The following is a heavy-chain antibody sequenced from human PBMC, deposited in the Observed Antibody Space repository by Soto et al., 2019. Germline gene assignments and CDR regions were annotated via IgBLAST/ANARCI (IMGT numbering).Heavy chain of an antibody. CDR1: GGSISDISYC. CDR3: ARHKSGSDWLDP. V-gene: IGHV4-39*01. CDR2: MFYSGAT. D-gene: IGHD2-15*01. Sequence: SEPLSLTCTVSGGSISDISYCWGWIRQPPGKGLQWIGCMFYSGATYYNPSLKNRVTLSVDTSNNEFSLKLVSVTAPDTAVYYCARHKSGSDWLDPWGQGTLVTVSS. J-gene: IGHJ5*02.